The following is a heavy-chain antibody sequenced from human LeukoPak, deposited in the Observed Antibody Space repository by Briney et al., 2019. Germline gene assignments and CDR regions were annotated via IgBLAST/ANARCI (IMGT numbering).Heavy chain of an antibody. CDR1: GGSISSSSYY. D-gene: IGHD3-10*01. CDR2: IYYSGST. CDR3: ARRRIGSYYYGSGKSRYGLYFDY. J-gene: IGHJ4*02. V-gene: IGHV4-39*01. Sequence: SETLSLTCTVSGGSISSSSYYWGWIRQPPGKGLEWIGSIYYSGSTYYNPSLKSRVTISVDTSKNQFSLKLSSVTAADTAVYYCARRRIGSYYYGSGKSRYGLYFDYWGQGTLVTVSS.